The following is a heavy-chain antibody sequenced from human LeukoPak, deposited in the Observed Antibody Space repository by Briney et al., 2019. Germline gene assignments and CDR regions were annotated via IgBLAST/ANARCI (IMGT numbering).Heavy chain of an antibody. J-gene: IGHJ4*02. V-gene: IGHV4-39*01. CDR3: ARQKSNYGDYVELFDY. CDR1: GGSISSSSYY. CDR2: IYYSGST. D-gene: IGHD4-17*01. Sequence: SETLSLTCTVSGGSISSSSYYWGWIRQPPGKGLEWIGSIYYSGSTYYNPSLKSRVTISEDTSKNQFSLKLSSVTAADTAVYYCARQKSNYGDYVELFDYWGQGTLVTVSS.